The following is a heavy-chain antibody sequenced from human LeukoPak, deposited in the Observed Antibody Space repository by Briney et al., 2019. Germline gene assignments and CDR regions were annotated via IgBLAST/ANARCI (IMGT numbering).Heavy chain of an antibody. V-gene: IGHV3-23*01. CDR3: ASHPSTHGANDYGDYYFDY. Sequence: GGSLRLSCAASGFTFSSYAMSWVRQAPGKGLEWVSAISGSGGSTYYADSVKGRFTISRDNSKNTLYLQMNSLRAEDTAVYYCASHPSTHGANDYGDYYFDYWGQGTLVTVSS. J-gene: IGHJ4*02. CDR2: ISGSGGST. D-gene: IGHD4-17*01. CDR1: GFTFSSYA.